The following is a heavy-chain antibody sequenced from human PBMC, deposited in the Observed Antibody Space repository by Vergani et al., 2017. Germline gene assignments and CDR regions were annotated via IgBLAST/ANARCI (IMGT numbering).Heavy chain of an antibody. V-gene: IGHV4-61*02. J-gene: IGHJ6*03. CDR3: ARETVVTSWDGYRFHYMDV. CDR1: GGAVNSGSNF. Sequence: QVQLQQWGAGVVKPSGTLSLTCSVSGGAVNSGSNFWTWIRQPAGKGLEWIGRTSTDGSTNYNPSLKSRVTVSVDTSKTQISLRLTSVTAEDTAVYYCARETVVTSWDGYRFHYMDVWGKGTTVTVSS. D-gene: IGHD3-16*02. CDR2: TSTDGST.